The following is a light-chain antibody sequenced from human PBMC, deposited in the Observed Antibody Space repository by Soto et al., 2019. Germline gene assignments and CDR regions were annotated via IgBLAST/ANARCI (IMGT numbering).Light chain of an antibody. CDR3: CSYAGTSRA. J-gene: IGLJ3*02. CDR1: SSDVVNDLL. Sequence: QSVLTQPASVSGSPGQSITISCTGTSSDVVNDLLVSWYQQQPGKAPKLMIYEGTKRPAGVSNRFSGSKSSNTASLTISGLQAEDEADYYCCSYAGTSRAFGGGTKLTVL. V-gene: IGLV2-23*01. CDR2: EGT.